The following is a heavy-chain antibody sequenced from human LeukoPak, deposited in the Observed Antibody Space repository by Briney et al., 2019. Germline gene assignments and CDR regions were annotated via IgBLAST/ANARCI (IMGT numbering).Heavy chain of an antibody. CDR1: GGSISSSSSY. J-gene: IGHJ4*02. D-gene: IGHD2-15*01. Sequence: SETLSLTCTVSGGSISSSSSYWGWIRQPPGTGLEWIGSIYYSGSTYYNPSLKSRVTISVDTSKNQFSLKLSSVTAADTAVYHCARGVYCSGGNCYFDYWGQGTLVTVSS. CDR3: ARGVYCSGGNCYFDY. CDR2: IYYSGST. V-gene: IGHV4-39*07.